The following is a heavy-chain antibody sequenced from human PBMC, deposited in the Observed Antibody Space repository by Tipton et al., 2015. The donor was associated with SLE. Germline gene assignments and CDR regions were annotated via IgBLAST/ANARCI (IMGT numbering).Heavy chain of an antibody. Sequence: TLSLTCTVSGDSISSGDYSWSWIRQSPGRGLEWIGYISYSGSTLYNPSLKSRVTISVDTSKNQFSLRLTSVTATDTAVYYCARGGSSGSSIAARPFDYWGQGTLVTVSS. CDR2: ISYSGST. CDR1: GDSISSGDYS. D-gene: IGHD6-6*01. V-gene: IGHV4-30-4*01. CDR3: ARGGSSGSSIAARPFDY. J-gene: IGHJ4*02.